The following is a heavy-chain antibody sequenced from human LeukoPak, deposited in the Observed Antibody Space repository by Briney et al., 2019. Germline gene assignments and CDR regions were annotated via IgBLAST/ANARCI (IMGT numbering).Heavy chain of an antibody. V-gene: IGHV5-51*01. CDR2: IYPGDSDT. D-gene: IGHD3-22*01. J-gene: IGHJ4*02. Sequence: GESLKISCKGSGYSFTSYWISWVRQMPGKGLEWMGIIYPGDSDTRYSPSFQGQVTISADKSISTAYLQWSSLKASDTAMYYCARGTNSSVVRFAYWGQGTLVTVSS. CDR1: GYSFTSYW. CDR3: ARGTNSSVVRFAY.